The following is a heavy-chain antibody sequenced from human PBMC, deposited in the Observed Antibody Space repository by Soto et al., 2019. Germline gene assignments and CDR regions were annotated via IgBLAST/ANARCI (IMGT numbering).Heavy chain of an antibody. Sequence: KASETLSLTCTVSGGSISSYYWSWIRQPPGKGLEWIGYIYYSGSTKYSPSLKSRVTISVDTSKNQFSLKLSSVTAADTAVYYCARVQSAIAARPWYFDYWGQGTLVT. CDR1: GGSISSYY. CDR2: IYYSGST. CDR3: ARVQSAIAARPWYFDY. V-gene: IGHV4-59*01. D-gene: IGHD6-6*01. J-gene: IGHJ4*02.